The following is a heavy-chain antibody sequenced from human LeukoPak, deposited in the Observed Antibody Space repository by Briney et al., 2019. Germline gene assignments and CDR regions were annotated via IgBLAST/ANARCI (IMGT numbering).Heavy chain of an antibody. CDR1: GFTFDDYG. V-gene: IGHV3-20*04. Sequence: GGSLRLSCAASGFTFDDYGMSWIRQGPGKGLEWVSGINWNGGSIGYADSVKGRFTISRDNSKNTLYLQMNSLRAEDTAVYYCAKDQDYGDYDYWGQGTLVTVSS. J-gene: IGHJ4*02. D-gene: IGHD4-17*01. CDR3: AKDQDYGDYDY. CDR2: INWNGGSI.